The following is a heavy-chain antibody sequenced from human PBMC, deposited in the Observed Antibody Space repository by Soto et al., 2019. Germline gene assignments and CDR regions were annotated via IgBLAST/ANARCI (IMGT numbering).Heavy chain of an antibody. CDR3: ARAYNWNYM. J-gene: IGHJ1*01. V-gene: IGHV2-5*01. D-gene: IGHD1-7*01. CDR1: GFSLDPTRMG. CDR2: IYWHDDK. Sequence: QITLKESCPALWTPTQTLMLTCAVSGFSLDPTRMGVGCVSQAPGKVLEWLAKIYWHDDKRYNPSLEGRVTSYKVTSKKQVVIKMINMDPEDTGTYYCARAYNWNYMWGLGILVTVSS.